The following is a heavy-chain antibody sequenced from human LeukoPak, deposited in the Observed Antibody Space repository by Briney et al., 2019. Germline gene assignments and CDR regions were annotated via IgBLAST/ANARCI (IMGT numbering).Heavy chain of an antibody. J-gene: IGHJ6*02. Sequence: SETLSLTCTVSGGSISSYYWSWIRQSPGKGLEWIGYIYYSGSTNYNPSLKSRATISVDTSKNQFSLKLTSVTAADTAVYYCAGSYYYYGMDVWGQGTTGTVSS. CDR1: GGSISSYY. V-gene: IGHV4-59*01. CDR2: IYYSGST. CDR3: AGSYYYYGMDV.